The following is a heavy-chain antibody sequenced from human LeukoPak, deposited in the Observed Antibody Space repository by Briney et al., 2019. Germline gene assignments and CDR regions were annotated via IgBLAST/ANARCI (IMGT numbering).Heavy chain of an antibody. CDR2: MNPNSGNT. CDR1: GYTFTSYD. CDR3: ARGLTVRGNWFDP. Sequence: ASVKVSCKASGYTFTSYDINWVRQATGQGLEWMGWMNPNSGNTGYAQKFQGRVTMTRNTSVSTAYMELSSLRSEDTAVYYCARGLTVRGNWFDPWGQGTLVTVSS. V-gene: IGHV1-8*01. J-gene: IGHJ5*02. D-gene: IGHD3-16*01.